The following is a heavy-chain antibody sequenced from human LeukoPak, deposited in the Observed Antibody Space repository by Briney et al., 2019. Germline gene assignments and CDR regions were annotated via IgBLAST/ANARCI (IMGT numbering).Heavy chain of an antibody. CDR1: GDSISSYY. CDR2: IYTSGST. J-gene: IGHJ5*02. D-gene: IGHD2-15*01. CDR3: ARDRVAASEDWFDP. V-gene: IGHV4-4*07. Sequence: ETLSLTCTVSGDSISSYYWSWIRQPAGKGLEWIGRIYTSGSTNYNPSLKSRLTMSVDTSKNQFSLKLSSVTAADTAMYYCARDRVAASEDWFDPWGQGTLVTVAS.